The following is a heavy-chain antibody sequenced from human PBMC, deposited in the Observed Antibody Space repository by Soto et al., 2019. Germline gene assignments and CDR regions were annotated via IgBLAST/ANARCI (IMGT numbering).Heavy chain of an antibody. CDR1: CASIVDVDGL. CDR2: VSHDGTT. D-gene: IGHD1-26*01. V-gene: IGHV4-30-4*08. CDR3: ARDPCCGAGHYGIDV. J-gene: IGHJ6*02. Sequence: PSVTLPVPSSVACASIVDVDGLRSCIRQSPGKGLEWIGYVSHDGTTYYNPSLESRVAISVDTSKNQFSLKVTSVTAADTAVYYCARDPCCGAGHYGIDVWGEGTTVTVSS.